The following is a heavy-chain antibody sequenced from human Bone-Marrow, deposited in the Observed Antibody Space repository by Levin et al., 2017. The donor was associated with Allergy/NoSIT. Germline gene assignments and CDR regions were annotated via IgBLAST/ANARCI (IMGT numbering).Heavy chain of an antibody. CDR1: GYTFNTYN. V-gene: IGHV1-2*06. Sequence: GESLKISCKASGYTFNTYNIHWVRQAPGQGLEWMGRIKPKTGGTHTAQKFQGRVTMTTDTSISTAYMELNTLRSDDTAVYYCATDDDSGGYSPLNFGHWGQGTLVTVSS. J-gene: IGHJ4*02. CDR3: ATDDDSGGYSPLNFGH. CDR2: IKPKTGGT. D-gene: IGHD3-22*01.